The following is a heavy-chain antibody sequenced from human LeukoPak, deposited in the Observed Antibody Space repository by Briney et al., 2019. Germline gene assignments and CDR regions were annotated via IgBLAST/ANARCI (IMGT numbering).Heavy chain of an antibody. CDR2: MNPNSGNT. CDR1: GYTFTSYD. J-gene: IGHJ5*02. CDR3: AREILREGWFDP. Sequence: GASVKVSCKASGYTFTSYDINWMRQATGQGLEWMGWMNPNSGNTGYAQKFQGRVTMTRNTSISTAYMELSSLRSEDTAVYYCAREILREGWFDPWGQGTLVTVSS. V-gene: IGHV1-8*01.